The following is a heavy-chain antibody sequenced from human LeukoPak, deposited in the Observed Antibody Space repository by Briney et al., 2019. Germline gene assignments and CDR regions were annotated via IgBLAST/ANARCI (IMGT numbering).Heavy chain of an antibody. D-gene: IGHD6-13*01. V-gene: IGHV3-21*04. CDR1: GFTFSNYN. CDR2: ISTRSTYI. J-gene: IGHJ4*02. CDR3: ARWRTSNWSEFDY. Sequence: GGSLRLSCAASGFTFSNYNMNWVRQAPGKGLEWVSCISTRSTYIYYADSVKGRFTISRDNAKNSLYLQMNSLRVEGTAVYFCARWRTSNWSEFDYWGQGTLVTVSS.